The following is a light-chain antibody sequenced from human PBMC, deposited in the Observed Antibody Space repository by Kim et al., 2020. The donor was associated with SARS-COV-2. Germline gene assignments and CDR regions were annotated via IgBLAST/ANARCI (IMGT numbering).Light chain of an antibody. Sequence: RGTISCTGTNSNIGAGSDVHWYQQLPGTAPKLLMHGNTNRPSGVPDRFSGSKSDTSASLAITGLQADDEADYYCLSYDSSLSGWVFGGGTKVTVL. CDR3: LSYDSSLSGWV. J-gene: IGLJ3*02. V-gene: IGLV1-40*01. CDR1: NSNIGAGSD. CDR2: GNT.